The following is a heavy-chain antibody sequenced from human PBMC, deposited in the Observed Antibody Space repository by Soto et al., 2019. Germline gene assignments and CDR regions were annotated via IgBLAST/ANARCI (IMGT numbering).Heavy chain of an antibody. Sequence: QVQLVQSGAEVKKPGSSVKVSCKASGGTFSSYTISWVRQAPGQGLEWMGRIIPILGIANYAQKFQGRVTITADKSTSTAYMELSSLRSEDTAVYYCARDLAVLSSYPTYLHAFDIWGQGTMVTVSS. CDR2: IIPILGIA. D-gene: IGHD6-13*01. J-gene: IGHJ3*02. CDR3: ARDLAVLSSYPTYLHAFDI. V-gene: IGHV1-69*08. CDR1: GGTFSSYT.